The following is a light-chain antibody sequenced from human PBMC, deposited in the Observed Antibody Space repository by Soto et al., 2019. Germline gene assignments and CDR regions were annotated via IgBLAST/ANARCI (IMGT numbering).Light chain of an antibody. V-gene: IGKV3-15*01. J-gene: IGKJ4*01. CDR3: QQYHNRPPLT. CDR1: QSVSSD. CDR2: GAS. Sequence: ETVMTQSPGTLSVSPGERATISCRASQSVSSDLAWYQQKPGQAPRLHIYGASSRATGIPARFSGSGSGTEFTLTISSLQSEDFAVYFCQQYHNRPPLTFGGGTKVEIK.